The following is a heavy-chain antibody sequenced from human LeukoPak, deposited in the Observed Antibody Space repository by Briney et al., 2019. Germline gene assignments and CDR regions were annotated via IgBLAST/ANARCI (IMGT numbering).Heavy chain of an antibody. CDR2: IYYSGST. D-gene: IGHD2-15*01. CDR1: GGSISSSSYY. V-gene: IGHV4-39*07. CDR3: ARDRTGFSDINAFDI. Sequence: KSSETLSLTCTVSGGSISSSSYYWGWIRQPPGKGLEWIGSIYYSGSTYYNPSLKSRVTISVDTSKNQFSLRLRSVTAADTALYYCARDRTGFSDINAFDIWGQGTMVTVSS. J-gene: IGHJ3*02.